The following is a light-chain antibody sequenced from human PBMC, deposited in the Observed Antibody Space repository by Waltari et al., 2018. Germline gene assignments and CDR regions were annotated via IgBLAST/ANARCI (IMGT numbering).Light chain of an antibody. CDR3: QQYAVSPIT. CDR1: QGVGRNY. Sequence: DIVLTQSQGPLSLSPGERATLSCRASQGVGRNYVAWYQQKPGQAPRLLIHAASNRATDIPDRFSGSGSGTDFTLTITRLEPEDFAVYHCQQYAVSPITFGQGTRLEIK. CDR2: AAS. V-gene: IGKV3-20*01. J-gene: IGKJ5*01.